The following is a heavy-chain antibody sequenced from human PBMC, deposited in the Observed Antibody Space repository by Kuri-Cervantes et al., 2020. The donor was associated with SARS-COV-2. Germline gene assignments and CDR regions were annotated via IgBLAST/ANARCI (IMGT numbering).Heavy chain of an antibody. V-gene: IGHV3-21*01. Sequence: SCAASGFTFSSYSMNWVRQAPGKGLEWVSSISSSSSYIYYADSVKGRFTISRDNAKNSLYLQMNSLRAEDTAVYYCARVPIAAPDYWGQGTLVTVSS. CDR3: ARVPIAAPDY. CDR1: GFTFSSYS. J-gene: IGHJ4*02. CDR2: ISSSSSYI. D-gene: IGHD6-6*01.